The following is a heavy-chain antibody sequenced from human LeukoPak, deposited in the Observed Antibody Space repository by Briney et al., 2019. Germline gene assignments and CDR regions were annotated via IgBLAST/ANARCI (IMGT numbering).Heavy chain of an antibody. Sequence: GESLRLSCAASGFTFSKYGMHWVRQAPGKGLEWVALIWYDGQNKYYAASVKGRFNISRDNSKSILFLQMNDLRAEDTALYFCAREWGLIAVAGGPGYWGQGTPVTVSS. CDR2: IWYDGQNK. D-gene: IGHD6-19*01. V-gene: IGHV3-33*01. J-gene: IGHJ4*02. CDR3: AREWGLIAVAGGPGY. CDR1: GFTFSKYG.